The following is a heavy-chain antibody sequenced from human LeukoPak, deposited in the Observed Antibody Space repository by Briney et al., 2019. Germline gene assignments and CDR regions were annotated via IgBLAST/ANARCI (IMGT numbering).Heavy chain of an antibody. CDR3: ARRMRGPHYGLDV. Sequence: GGSLRLSCESSGFTFSSYVMNWVRQAPGKGLEWVSYISVSSSNVYYADSVKGRFTISRDDAKNSLYLQMDSLSDEDTAVYYCARRMRGPHYGLDVWGQGTTVTVSS. D-gene: IGHD2-8*01. J-gene: IGHJ6*02. CDR2: ISVSSSNV. V-gene: IGHV3-48*02. CDR1: GFTFSSYV.